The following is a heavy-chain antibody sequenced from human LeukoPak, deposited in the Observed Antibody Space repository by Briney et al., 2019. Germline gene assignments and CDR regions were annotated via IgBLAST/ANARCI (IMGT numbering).Heavy chain of an antibody. D-gene: IGHD3-10*01. CDR1: GFGFSGYW. Sequence: ETGGSLRLSCAASGFGFSGYWMHWVCQAPGTGLKWVSRIYRDGSTTDYADSVKGRFTISRDISKNTFYLQMSSLTADDAALYYCAKDQQGGAGSGRFDYWGQGTLVTVSS. CDR2: IYRDGSTT. J-gene: IGHJ4*02. V-gene: IGHV3-74*01. CDR3: AKDQQGGAGSGRFDY.